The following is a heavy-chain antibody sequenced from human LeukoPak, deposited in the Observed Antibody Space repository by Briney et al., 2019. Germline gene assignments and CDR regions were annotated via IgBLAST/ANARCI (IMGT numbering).Heavy chain of an antibody. D-gene: IGHD3-22*01. CDR1: GYTFNTYG. Sequence: ASVKVSCKTSGYTFNTYGINWVRQAPGQGLEWMGWISPYNGNTNFAQKLQGRVTMTTDRSTTTGYMELSSLRSEDTAVYYCASAYYDSSGYFDYWGQGTLVTVSS. V-gene: IGHV1-18*01. J-gene: IGHJ4*02. CDR3: ASAYYDSSGYFDY. CDR2: ISPYNGNT.